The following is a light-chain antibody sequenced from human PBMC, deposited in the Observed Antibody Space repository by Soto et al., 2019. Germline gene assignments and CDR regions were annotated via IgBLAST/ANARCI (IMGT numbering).Light chain of an antibody. Sequence: QSAPTQPPSVSGSPGQSVTISCTGTSSDVGHYSYVSWYQQHPGKGPKLVIYDVTKRPSGVPDRFSGSKSGNTASLTISGXXAEDEADYYCCSYAGSSTLYVFGTGTKVTVL. CDR3: CSYAGSSTLYV. V-gene: IGLV2-11*01. CDR2: DVT. J-gene: IGLJ1*01. CDR1: SSDVGHYSY.